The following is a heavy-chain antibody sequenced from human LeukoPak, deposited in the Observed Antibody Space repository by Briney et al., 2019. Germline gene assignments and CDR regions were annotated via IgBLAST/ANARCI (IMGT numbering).Heavy chain of an antibody. CDR2: SNAGNANT. V-gene: IGHV1-3*02. Sequence: ASVKVSCKASGYTFTNYAMHWVRQAPGQRLEWMGWSNAGNANTKYSQEFQGRVTITRDTSASTAYMELSTLRSEDMAVYYCAKDDSRGMATIQSYFDYWGQGTLVTVSS. CDR1: GYTFTNYA. J-gene: IGHJ4*02. D-gene: IGHD5-24*01. CDR3: AKDDSRGMATIQSYFDY.